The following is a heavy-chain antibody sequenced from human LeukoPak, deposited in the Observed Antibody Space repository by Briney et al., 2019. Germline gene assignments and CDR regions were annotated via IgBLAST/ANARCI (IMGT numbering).Heavy chain of an antibody. CDR2: IYPGDSDT. D-gene: IGHD5-12*01. CDR3: ARHLFSLVAAIEGAFDI. CDR1: GSSFTSLW. Sequence: GESLKISSKASGSSFTSLWSGCLRQMPGRGLEWMGIIYPGDSDTRFSPSFQGQVTISADKSISTAYLQWNSLKASDTAMYYCARHLFSLVAAIEGAFDIWGQGTMVTVSS. V-gene: IGHV5-51*01. J-gene: IGHJ3*02.